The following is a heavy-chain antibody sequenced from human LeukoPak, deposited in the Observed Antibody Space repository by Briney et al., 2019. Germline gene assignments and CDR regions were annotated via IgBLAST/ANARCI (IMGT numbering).Heavy chain of an antibody. J-gene: IGHJ4*02. CDR3: ARSCSSTNCYPIQLWNFDF. Sequence: GGSLRLSCAASGFTFSSYGMHWVRQAPGKGLEWVAFIRYDGSNKYYADSVKGRFTISRDNSKNTLYLQMDSLRAEDTAVYYCARSCSSTNCYPIQLWNFDFWGQGTLVTVSS. CDR1: GFTFSSYG. D-gene: IGHD2-2*01. CDR2: IRYDGSNK. V-gene: IGHV3-30*02.